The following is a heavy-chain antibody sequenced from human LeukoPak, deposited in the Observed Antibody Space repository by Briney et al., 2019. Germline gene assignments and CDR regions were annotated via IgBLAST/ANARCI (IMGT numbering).Heavy chain of an antibody. D-gene: IGHD2-15*01. J-gene: IGHJ4*02. CDR1: GFTFSSYS. CDR2: ISSTSDSI. V-gene: IGHV3-21*04. CDR3: ARGWRARYCSGGSCGGGLDY. Sequence: GGSLRLSCAASGFTFSSYSMSCVRQAPGKGLECVSAISSTSDSIDYADSVKGRFTTSRDNAKNSLYLKMNSLRAEDTAVYYCARGWRARYCSGGSCGGGLDYWGQGTLVTVSS.